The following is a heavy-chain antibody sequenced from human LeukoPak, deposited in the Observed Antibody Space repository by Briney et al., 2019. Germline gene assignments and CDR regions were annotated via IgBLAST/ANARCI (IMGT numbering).Heavy chain of an antibody. CDR3: ARGLDGRGGFDY. V-gene: IGHV1-46*01. CDR1: GYTFTSYY. Sequence: ASVTVSCKASGYTFTSYYMHWVRQAPGQGLEWMGIINPSGGSTSYAQKFQGRVTMTRDMSASTVYMELSSLRSEDTAVYYCARGLDGRGGFDYWGQGTLVTVSS. D-gene: IGHD5-24*01. CDR2: INPSGGST. J-gene: IGHJ4*02.